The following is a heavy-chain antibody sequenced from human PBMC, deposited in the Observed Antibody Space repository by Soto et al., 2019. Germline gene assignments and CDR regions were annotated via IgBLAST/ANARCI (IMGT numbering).Heavy chain of an antibody. CDR1: GGSISSYY. D-gene: IGHD6-19*01. J-gene: IGHJ4*02. CDR2: IYYSGST. CDR3: ATTTGYSSGRFDY. V-gene: IGHV4-59*01. Sequence: SETLSLTCTVSGGSISSYYWSWIRQPPGKGLEWIGYIYYSGSTNYNPSLKSRVTISVDTSKNQFSLKLSSVTAADTAVYYCATTTGYSSGRFDYWGQGTLVTVSS.